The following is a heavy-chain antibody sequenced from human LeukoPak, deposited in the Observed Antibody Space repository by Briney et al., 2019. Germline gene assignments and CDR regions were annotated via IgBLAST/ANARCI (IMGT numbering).Heavy chain of an antibody. V-gene: IGHV4-61*02. CDR3: AGDFWSGYYFRD. J-gene: IGHJ4*02. CDR2: IYTSGST. CDR1: GGSISSGSYY. D-gene: IGHD3-3*01. Sequence: SETLSLTCTVSGGSISSGSYYWSWIRQPAGKGLEWIGRIYTSGSTNYNPSLKSRVTISVDTSKNQFSLKLSSVTAADTAVYYCAGDFWSGYYFRDWGQGTLVTVSS.